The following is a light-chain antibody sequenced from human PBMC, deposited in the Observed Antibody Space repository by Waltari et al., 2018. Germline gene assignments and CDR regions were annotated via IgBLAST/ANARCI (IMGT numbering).Light chain of an antibody. CDR3: MQALETPIT. J-gene: IGKJ5*01. V-gene: IGKV2-28*01. Sequence: DIVMIQSPLSLPVTPGEPASISCRSSQSLLHSNGYNYLDWYLQKPGQSPQLLIYLGSNRASGVPDGFSGSGSGTDFTLKISRVEAEDVGVYYCMQALETPITFGQGTRLEI. CDR2: LGS. CDR1: QSLLHSNGYNY.